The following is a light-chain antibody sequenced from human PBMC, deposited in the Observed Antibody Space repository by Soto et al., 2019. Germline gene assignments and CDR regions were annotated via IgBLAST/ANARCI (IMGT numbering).Light chain of an antibody. Sequence: SYELTQPPSASVSPGQTARITCSGNALPEQYAYWYQQKPGQAPVLVIYKDSERPSGIPERFSGSNSGTTVTLTITGVQAEDEADYYCQSADSSGTSWVFGGGTKLTVL. V-gene: IGLV3-25*03. CDR2: KDS. J-gene: IGLJ3*02. CDR1: ALPEQY. CDR3: QSADSSGTSWV.